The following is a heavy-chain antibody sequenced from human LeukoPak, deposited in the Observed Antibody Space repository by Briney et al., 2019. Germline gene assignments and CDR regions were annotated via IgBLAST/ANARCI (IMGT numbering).Heavy chain of an antibody. CDR3: ARGGGYASPIGY. CDR1: GGSISTYY. J-gene: IGHJ4*02. CDR2: IYHSGST. Sequence: SETLSPTCTLSGGSISTYYWSWIWQPPGKGLEWIGYIYHSGSTNYNPSLKSRVTISVDTSKNQFSLKLSSVTAADTAVYYCARGGGYASPIGYWGQGALVTVSS. D-gene: IGHD5-12*01. V-gene: IGHV4-59*01.